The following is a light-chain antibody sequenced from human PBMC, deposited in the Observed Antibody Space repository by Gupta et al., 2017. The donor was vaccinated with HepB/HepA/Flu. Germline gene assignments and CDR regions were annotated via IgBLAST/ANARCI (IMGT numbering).Light chain of an antibody. Sequence: EIVLTQSPATLSLSPGERATLSCRASQSVSSYLAWYKQKPGQAPRLLIYDASNRATGITARFCGSGYGKDFSLTISSREPEDFAVYYCQQHSNWPPFTFGRGTKVEIK. CDR1: QSVSSY. J-gene: IGKJ4*01. V-gene: IGKV3-11*01. CDR3: QQHSNWPPFT. CDR2: DAS.